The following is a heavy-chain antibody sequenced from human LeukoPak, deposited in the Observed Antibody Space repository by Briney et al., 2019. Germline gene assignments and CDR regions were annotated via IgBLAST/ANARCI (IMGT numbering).Heavy chain of an antibody. J-gene: IGHJ4*02. CDR2: ISYDGSNK. CDR1: GFTFGSYA. CDR3: ARDCQYYDILAGFGY. Sequence: GRSLRLSCAASGFTFGSYAMHWVRQAPGKGLEWVAVISYDGSNKYYADSVKGRFTISRDNSKNTLYLQMNSLRAEDTAVYYCARDCQYYDILAGFGYWGQGTLVTVSS. D-gene: IGHD3-9*01. V-gene: IGHV3-30-3*01.